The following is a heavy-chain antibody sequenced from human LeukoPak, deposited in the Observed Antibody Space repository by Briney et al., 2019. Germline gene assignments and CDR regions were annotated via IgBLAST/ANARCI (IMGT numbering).Heavy chain of an antibody. D-gene: IGHD6-19*01. CDR2: IYYSGST. V-gene: IGHV4-59*12. CDR1: GGSISSYY. Sequence: SETLSLTCTVSGGSISSYYWGWIRQPPGKGLEWIAYIYYSGSTYYNPSLKSRVTISVDTSKNQFSLKLSSVTAADTAVYYCASSIRVAVAGNYYYYGMDVWGQGTTVTVSS. J-gene: IGHJ6*02. CDR3: ASSIRVAVAGNYYYYGMDV.